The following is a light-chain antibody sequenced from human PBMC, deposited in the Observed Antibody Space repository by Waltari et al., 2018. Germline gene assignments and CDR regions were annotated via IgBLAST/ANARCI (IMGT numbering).Light chain of an antibody. CDR2: RDK. CDR3: QVWDSSTAV. J-gene: IGLJ7*01. CDR1: NIGGKN. V-gene: IGLV3-9*01. Sequence: SYDSTQPLSVSVALGPTARITCGGNNIGGKNVHWYQQKPGQAPRLVIYRDKNRPSRIPERFSGSNSENTATLTITGAQGADEADYYCQVWDSSTAVFGGGTQLTVL.